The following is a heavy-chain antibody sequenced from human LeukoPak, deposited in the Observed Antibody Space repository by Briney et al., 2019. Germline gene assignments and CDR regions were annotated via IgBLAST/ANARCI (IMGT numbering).Heavy chain of an antibody. D-gene: IGHD3-3*01. CDR1: GGSLSDYY. V-gene: IGHV4-34*01. J-gene: IGHJ5*02. CDR2: INDSGTT. Sequence: TSETLSLTCAVYGGSLSDYYWSWVRQSPGKGLEWIGEINDSGTTNYIPSLKSRLTISLDKSNNQLSLTLRSVAAADTALYFCARVGGDYDFLSGNTPLNWFDPWGQGTLVTVSS. CDR3: ARVGGDYDFLSGNTPLNWFDP.